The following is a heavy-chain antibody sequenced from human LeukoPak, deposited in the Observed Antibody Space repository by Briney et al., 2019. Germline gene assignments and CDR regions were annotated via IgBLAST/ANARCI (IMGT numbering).Heavy chain of an antibody. J-gene: IGHJ4*02. Sequence: GRSLRLSCAASGFTFSSYAMSWVRQAPGKGLEWVPAISGSGGSTYSADSVKGRFTISRDNSKNTLYLQMNSLRAEDTAVYYCAKDWEAAYYYDSSGYGALDYWGQGTLVTVSS. D-gene: IGHD3-22*01. CDR1: GFTFSSYA. CDR3: AKDWEAAYYYDSSGYGALDY. V-gene: IGHV3-23*01. CDR2: ISGSGGST.